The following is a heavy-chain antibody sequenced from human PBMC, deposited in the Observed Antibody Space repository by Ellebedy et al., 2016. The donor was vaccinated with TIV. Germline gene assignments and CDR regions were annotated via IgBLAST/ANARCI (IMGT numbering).Heavy chain of an antibody. CDR1: GYSFTSYW. J-gene: IGHJ4*02. V-gene: IGHV5-51*01. CDR3: ARIKLVKSGRLGHFDY. CDR2: IYPGDSDT. D-gene: IGHD5-12*01. Sequence: GESLKISCKGSGYSFTSYWIGWVRQMPGKGLEWMGIIYPGDSDTRYSPSFQGQVTISADKSISTAYLQWSSLKASDTAMYYCARIKLVKSGRLGHFDYWGQGTLVTVSS.